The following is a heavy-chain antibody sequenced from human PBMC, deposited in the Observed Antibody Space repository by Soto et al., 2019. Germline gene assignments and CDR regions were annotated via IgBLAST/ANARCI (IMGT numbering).Heavy chain of an antibody. Sequence: GGSLRLSCAASGFTFSNAWMSWVRQAPGKGLEWVGRIKSKTDGGTTDYAAPVKGRFTISRDDSKNTLYLQMNSLKTEDTAVYYCTTAGSSSLPYYYYGMDVWGQGTTVTVS. D-gene: IGHD1-26*01. V-gene: IGHV3-15*01. CDR2: IKSKTDGGTT. CDR1: GFTFSNAW. CDR3: TTAGSSSLPYYYYGMDV. J-gene: IGHJ6*02.